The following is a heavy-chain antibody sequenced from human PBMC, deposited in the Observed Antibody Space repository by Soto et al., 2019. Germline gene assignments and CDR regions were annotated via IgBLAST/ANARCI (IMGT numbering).Heavy chain of an antibody. Sequence: GASVKVSCKASGYTLTSDGIGWVRQAPGQGLEWMGWISAYNGNTKYSQKFQGRVTITRDTSASTAYMELSSLRSEDTAVYYCARAPSYRSYNFDYWGQGTLVTVSS. J-gene: IGHJ4*02. CDR2: ISAYNGNT. V-gene: IGHV1-18*01. CDR1: GYTLTSDG. D-gene: IGHD3-16*02. CDR3: ARAPSYRSYNFDY.